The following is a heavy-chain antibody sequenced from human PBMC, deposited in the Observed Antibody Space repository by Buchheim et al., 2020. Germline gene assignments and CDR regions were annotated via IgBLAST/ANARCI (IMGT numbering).Heavy chain of an antibody. CDR1: GFSLSTSGMC. D-gene: IGHD2-21*01. CDR2: IDWDDDK. V-gene: IGHV2-70*15. CDR3: ARMRVIGAWFDP. Sequence: QVTLRESGPALVKPTQTLTLTCTFSGFSLSTSGMCVTWIRQPPGKALEWLARIDWDDDKYYNKSLRTRLTISKDTSKNQVVLTMTNMDPVDTATYYCARMRVIGAWFDPWGQGTL. J-gene: IGHJ5*02.